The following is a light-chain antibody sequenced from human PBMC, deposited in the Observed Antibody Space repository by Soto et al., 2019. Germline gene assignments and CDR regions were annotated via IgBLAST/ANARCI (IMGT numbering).Light chain of an antibody. CDR1: SSDVGSYNL. CDR3: CSYAGSSTSYV. CDR2: EVS. V-gene: IGLV2-23*02. J-gene: IGLJ1*01. Sequence: QSVLTQPASVSGSPGQSITISCTGTSSDVGSYNLFSWYQQHPGKAPKLMIYEVSKRPSGVSNRFSGSKSGNTASLTISGLQAEDEADYYCCSYAGSSTSYVFGTGTKVTVL.